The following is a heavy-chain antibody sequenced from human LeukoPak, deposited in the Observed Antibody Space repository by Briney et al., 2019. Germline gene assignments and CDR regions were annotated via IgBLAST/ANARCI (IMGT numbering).Heavy chain of an antibody. CDR2: INQDGSGK. CDR1: GFAFSSDW. CDR3: ARVSETSGLDY. Sequence: GGSLRLSCTASGFAFSSDWMTWVRQAPGKGLEWVANINQDGSGKYYVNSVKGRFTISRDNAENSLLLQMNSLTAEDTAVYFCARVSETSGLDYWRQGTLVTVFS. V-gene: IGHV3-7*04. J-gene: IGHJ4*02.